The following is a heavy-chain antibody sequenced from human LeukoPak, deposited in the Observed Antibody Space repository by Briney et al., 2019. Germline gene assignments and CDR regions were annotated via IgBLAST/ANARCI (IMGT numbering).Heavy chain of an antibody. CDR1: GYTFPSYF. CDR2: INPTGGST. Sequence: ASVKVSCEASGYTFPSYFMHWVRQAPGQGLEWMGIINPTGGSTTYAQKFQGRVTMTRDASTSTVYMELSSLRSDDTAVYYCARTAARRFDYWGQGTLVTVSS. V-gene: IGHV1-46*01. CDR3: ARTAARRFDY. J-gene: IGHJ4*02. D-gene: IGHD6-6*01.